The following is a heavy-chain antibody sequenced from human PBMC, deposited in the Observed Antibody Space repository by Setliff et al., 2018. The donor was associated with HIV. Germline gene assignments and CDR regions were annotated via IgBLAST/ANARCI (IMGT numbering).Heavy chain of an antibody. J-gene: IGHJ4*02. Sequence: ASVKVSCKASGYTFTDHYMHWVRQAPGQGLEWMGRITPNSGGTNYARKFQDRVTMTRDTSISTAYMELSRLTSDDTAIYYCARDTENVFISGHRYFDYWGPGTLVTVSS. V-gene: IGHV1-2*06. CDR1: GYTFTDHY. CDR3: ARDTENVFISGHRYFDY. CDR2: ITPNSGGT. D-gene: IGHD6-19*01.